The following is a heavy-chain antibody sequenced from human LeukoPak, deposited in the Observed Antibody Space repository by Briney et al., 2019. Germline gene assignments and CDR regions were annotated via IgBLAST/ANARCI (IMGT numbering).Heavy chain of an antibody. CDR1: GYSFTSYW. D-gene: IGHD6-19*01. J-gene: IGHJ3*02. CDR3: ARHRIVSGWSVDAFGI. V-gene: IGHV5-51*01. CDR2: IYPGDSDT. Sequence: GESLKISCKGSGYSFTSYWLGWVRQIPGKGLEGMGIIYPGDSDTRYSPSFQGQVTISADNSISTAYLQWSSLKASDTAMYYCARHRIVSGWSVDAFGIWGQGTMVTVSS.